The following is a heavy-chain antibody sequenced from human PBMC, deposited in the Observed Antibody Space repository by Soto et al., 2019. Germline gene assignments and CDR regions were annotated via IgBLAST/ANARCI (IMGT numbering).Heavy chain of an antibody. CDR3: ARAGVVGAFDI. J-gene: IGHJ3*02. Sequence: GESLKISCAASGFTFSSYAMHWVRQAPGKGLEWVAVISYDGSNKYYADSVKGRFTISRDNSKNTLYLQMNSLRAEDTAVYYCARAGVVGAFDIWGQGTMVTVSS. D-gene: IGHD2-15*01. V-gene: IGHV3-30-3*01. CDR1: GFTFSSYA. CDR2: ISYDGSNK.